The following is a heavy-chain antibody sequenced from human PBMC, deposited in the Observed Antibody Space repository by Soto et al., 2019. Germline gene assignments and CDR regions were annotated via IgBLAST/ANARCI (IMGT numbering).Heavy chain of an antibody. CDR2: ILPIFGTA. Sequence: QVQLVQSGAEVKKPGSSVKVSCKASGVTFSSYAISWVRQAPGQGLEWMGGILPIFGTANYAQKFQGRVTLNADESTSTAYMELSSLRPEDTAVYYCARVNHWTDIPYYCYGMAVWGQGTTVTVSS. CDR3: ARVNHWTDIPYYCYGMAV. D-gene: IGHD1-1*01. CDR1: GVTFSSYA. J-gene: IGHJ6*02. V-gene: IGHV1-69*01.